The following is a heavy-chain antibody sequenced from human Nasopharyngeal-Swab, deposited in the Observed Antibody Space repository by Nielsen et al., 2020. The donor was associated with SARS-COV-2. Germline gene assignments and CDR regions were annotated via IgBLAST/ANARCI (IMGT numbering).Heavy chain of an antibody. CDR1: GFSFNNAW. CDR2: IKSKTDGGTT. D-gene: IGHD3-22*01. J-gene: IGHJ4*02. V-gene: IGHV3-15*01. Sequence: GGSLRLSCAASGFSFNNAWMSWVRQAPGKGLEWVGRIKSKTDGGTTDYAARVKGRFTISRDDSKNTLYLQMNSLKTEDTALYYCTTNVSLHRRSIVVAFFDYWGQGTLVTVSS. CDR3: TTNVSLHRRSIVVAFFDY.